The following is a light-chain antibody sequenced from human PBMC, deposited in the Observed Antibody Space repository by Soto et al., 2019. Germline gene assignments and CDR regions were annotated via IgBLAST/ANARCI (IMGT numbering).Light chain of an antibody. J-gene: IGKJ1*01. V-gene: IGKV4-1*01. CDR1: QTVLYSSNNKNH. Sequence: DIAMTQSPDSLSVSLGERATINCKSSQTVLYSSNNKNHLAWYQQRPGQPPKLLFSWASTRESGVPDRFSASGSGTDFTLSIGSLQAEDVAVYYCQQYYSTPRTFGQGTKVEIK. CDR2: WAS. CDR3: QQYYSTPRT.